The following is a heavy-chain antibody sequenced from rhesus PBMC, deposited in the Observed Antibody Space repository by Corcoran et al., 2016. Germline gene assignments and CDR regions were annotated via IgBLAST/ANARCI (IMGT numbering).Heavy chain of an antibody. J-gene: IGHJ5-2*02. Sequence: QVHLQRPGPGLVKPWETLPLTALAPGHSLTSGYSGNWSRQHPGKGRGGLGGWIGSIYGSGGSNYLNPSLKSRVTLSVDTSKNQFSLKLSSVTAADTAVYYCARGMQGGGWYADVSLDVWGRGVLVTVSS. CDR2: IYGSGGSN. V-gene: IGHV4S14*01. CDR3: ARGMQGGGWYADVSLDV. D-gene: IGHD6-31*01. CDR1: GHSLTSGY.